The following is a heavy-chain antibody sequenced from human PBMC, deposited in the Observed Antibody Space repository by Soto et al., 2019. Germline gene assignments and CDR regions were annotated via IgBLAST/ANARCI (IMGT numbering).Heavy chain of an antibody. V-gene: IGHV3-7*01. CDR2: IKQDGSEK. CDR3: AREQLQVVIPDY. J-gene: IGHJ4*02. Sequence: GGSLRLSCAASGFTFSSYGMHWVCQAPGKGLEWVANIKQDGSEKYYVDSVKGRFTISRDNTKNSLYLQMNSLRAEDTAVYYCAREQLQVVIPDYWGQGTLVTVSS. D-gene: IGHD6-13*01. CDR1: GFTFSSYG.